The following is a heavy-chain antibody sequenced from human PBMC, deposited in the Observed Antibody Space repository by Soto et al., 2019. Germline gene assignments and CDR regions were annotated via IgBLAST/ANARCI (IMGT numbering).Heavy chain of an antibody. V-gene: IGHV3-30-3*01. CDR3: ARDRLLRFLDWLLSWNWFDP. CDR1: GFTFSSYA. J-gene: IGHJ5*02. Sequence: QVQLVESGGGVVQPGRSLRLSCAASGFTFSSYAMHWVRQAPGKGLEWVAVISYDGSNKYYADSVKGRFTISRDNSKNTLYLQMNSLRAEDTAVYYCARDRLLRFLDWLLSWNWFDPWGQGTLVTVSS. D-gene: IGHD3-3*01. CDR2: ISYDGSNK.